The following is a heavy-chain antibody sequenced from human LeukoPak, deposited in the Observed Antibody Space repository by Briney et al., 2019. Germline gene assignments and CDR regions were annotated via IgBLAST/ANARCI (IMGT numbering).Heavy chain of an antibody. Sequence: SVKVSCKASGGTFSSYTISWVRQAPGQGLEWMGRIIPILGIANYAQKFQGRVTITADKSTSTAYMELSSLRSEDTAVYYCASRPSYGDYPFDYWGQGTLVTVSS. V-gene: IGHV1-69*02. CDR1: GGTFSSYT. CDR3: ASRPSYGDYPFDY. D-gene: IGHD4-17*01. J-gene: IGHJ4*02. CDR2: IIPILGIA.